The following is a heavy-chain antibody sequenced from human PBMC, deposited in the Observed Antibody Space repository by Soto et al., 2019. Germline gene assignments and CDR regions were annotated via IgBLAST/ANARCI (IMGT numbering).Heavy chain of an antibody. CDR1: GGSISSYY. CDR2: IYYSGST. V-gene: IGHV4-59*01. D-gene: IGHD3-9*01. CDR3: ARGGDILTGFRAFDI. J-gene: IGHJ3*02. Sequence: KTSETLSLTCTVSGGSISSYYWSWIRQPPGKGLEWIGYIYYSGSTNYNPSLKSRVTISVDTSKNQFSLKLSSVTAADTAVYYCARGGDILTGFRAFDIWGQGTMVTVSS.